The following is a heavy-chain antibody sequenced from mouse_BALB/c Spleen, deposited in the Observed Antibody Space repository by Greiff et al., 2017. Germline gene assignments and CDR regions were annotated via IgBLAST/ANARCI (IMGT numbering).Heavy chain of an antibody. V-gene: IGHV6-6*02. CDR1: GFTFSNYW. CDR2: IRLKSNNYAT. D-gene: IGHD1-1*01. Sequence: EVKLVESGGGLVQPGGSMKLSCVASGFTFSNYWMNWVRQSPEKGLEWVAEIRLKSNNYATHYAESVKGRFTISRDDSKSSVYLQMNNLRAEDTGIYYCTGFYYYGSSLYFDYWGQGTTLTVSS. CDR3: TGFYYYGSSLYFDY. J-gene: IGHJ2*01.